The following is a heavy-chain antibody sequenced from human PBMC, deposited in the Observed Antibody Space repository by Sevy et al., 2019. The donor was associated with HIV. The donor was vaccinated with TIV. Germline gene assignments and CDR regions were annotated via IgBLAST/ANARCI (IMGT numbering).Heavy chain of an antibody. Sequence: ASVKVSCKASGYTFTRYRIYWVRQAPGQGLESMGWISAHNGDTNYAQKFQGRVTMITDTSTTTAYMDLRSLRSDDTALYYCARAYCSGGRCYALAYWGQGTLVTVSS. J-gene: IGHJ4*02. CDR3: ARAYCSGGRCYALAY. CDR2: ISAHNGDT. D-gene: IGHD2-15*01. V-gene: IGHV1-18*01. CDR1: GYTFTRYR.